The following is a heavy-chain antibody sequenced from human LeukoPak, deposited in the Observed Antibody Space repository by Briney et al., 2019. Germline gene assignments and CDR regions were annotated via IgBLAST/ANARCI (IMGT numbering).Heavy chain of an antibody. CDR2: INAYNGDT. D-gene: IGHD2-2*01. Sequence: ASVKVSCKASNYTFTSYGISWVRQAPGQGLEWMAWINAYNGDTNYAQKLQGRVTLTTETSTSTAYMELRSLRSDDTAVYYCARNEYQLLNVDYWGQGTLVTVSS. CDR3: ARNEYQLLNVDY. V-gene: IGHV1-18*01. CDR1: NYTFTSYG. J-gene: IGHJ4*02.